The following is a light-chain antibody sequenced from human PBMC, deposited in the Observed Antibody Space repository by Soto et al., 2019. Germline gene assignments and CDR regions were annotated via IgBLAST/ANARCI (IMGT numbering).Light chain of an antibody. CDR3: AAWDDSLNGYV. Sequence: SVLTQAPSASGDPGERGTLSCSGGSSNIGTNAVNWYQQLPGTAPKLLIYNNNQRPSGVPDRFSGSKSGTSASLAISGLQSEDEADYYCAAWDDSLNGYVFGTGTKVTVL. J-gene: IGLJ1*01. CDR1: SSNIGTNA. CDR2: NNN. V-gene: IGLV1-44*01.